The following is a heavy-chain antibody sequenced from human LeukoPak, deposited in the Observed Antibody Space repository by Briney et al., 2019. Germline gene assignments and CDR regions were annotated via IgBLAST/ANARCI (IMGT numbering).Heavy chain of an antibody. CDR1: GFTVSSNY. D-gene: IGHD6-13*01. Sequence: QTGGSLRLSCAASGFTVSSNYMSWVRQAPGKGLEWVSVIYSGGSTYYADSVKGRFTISRDNSKNTLYLQMNSLRAEDTAVYYCAKDGYSSSWYAWFDPWGQGTLVTVSS. CDR2: IYSGGST. CDR3: AKDGYSSSWYAWFDP. J-gene: IGHJ5*02. V-gene: IGHV3-53*01.